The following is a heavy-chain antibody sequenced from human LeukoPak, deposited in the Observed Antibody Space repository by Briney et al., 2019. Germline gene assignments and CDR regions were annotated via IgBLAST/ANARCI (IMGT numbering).Heavy chain of an antibody. CDR2: INHSGST. Sequence: SETLSLTCAVYGGSFSGYYWSWIRQPPGKGLEWIGEINHSGSTNYNPSLKSRVTISVDTPKNQFSLKLSSVAAADTAVYYCASGYSGYNRIFDYWGRGTLVTVSS. CDR3: ASGYSGYNRIFDY. J-gene: IGHJ4*02. D-gene: IGHD5-12*01. V-gene: IGHV4-34*01. CDR1: GGSFSGYY.